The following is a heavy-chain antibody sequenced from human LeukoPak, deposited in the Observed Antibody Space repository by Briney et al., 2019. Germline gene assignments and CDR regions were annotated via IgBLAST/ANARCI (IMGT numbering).Heavy chain of an antibody. D-gene: IGHD3-9*01. CDR3: AKLRSGGDLLTGYDY. CDR1: GFTFSRYA. Sequence: GGSLRLSCAASGFTFSRYAMSWVRQAPGKGPEWVSAISGSGGSTYYADSVKGRFTISRDNSKNTLYLQMNSLRAEETAVYYCAKLRSGGDLLTGYDYWGQGALVTVSS. CDR2: ISGSGGST. V-gene: IGHV3-23*01. J-gene: IGHJ4*02.